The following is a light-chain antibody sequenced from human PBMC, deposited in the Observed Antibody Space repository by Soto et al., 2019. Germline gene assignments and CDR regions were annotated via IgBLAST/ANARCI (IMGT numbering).Light chain of an antibody. Sequence: EIVMTQSPAILSVSPGERATLFCRASQSVSNNLAWYQQKPGQAPRLLIYGASTRATGIPARFSGSGSGTEFTLTISSLQSEDFAVYYCQQYNNWPPYTFGQGTKLEIK. CDR3: QQYNNWPPYT. J-gene: IGKJ2*01. CDR1: QSVSNN. V-gene: IGKV3-15*01. CDR2: GAS.